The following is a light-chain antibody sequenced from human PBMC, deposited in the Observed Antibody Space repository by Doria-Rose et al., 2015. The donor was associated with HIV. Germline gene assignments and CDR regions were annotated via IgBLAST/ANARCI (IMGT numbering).Light chain of an antibody. CDR1: QSFSSTY. CDR2: DGS. J-gene: IGKJ1*01. CDR3: HQYGTSWT. V-gene: IGKV3-20*01. Sequence: VLTQPPGTLSLSPGERATLSCRASQSFSSTYLAWYQQRPGQAPSLLIYDGSTRATGIPDRFSASGSGTDFTLTINRLEPEGFALYYCHQYGTSWTFGQGTKVEI.